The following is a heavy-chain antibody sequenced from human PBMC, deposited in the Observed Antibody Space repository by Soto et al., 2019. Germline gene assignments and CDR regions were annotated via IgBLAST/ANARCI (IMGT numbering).Heavy chain of an antibody. D-gene: IGHD6-13*01. CDR3: ARVLRTIEAAGLWAGDSTRNYYCMDV. V-gene: IGHV1-69*06. Sequence: QVQLVQSGAEVKKPGSSVKVSCKASGGTFSSYAISWVRQAPGQGREWMGGIITIFGTANYAQKFQGRVTSTAIKSTSTAYMELSRLRSEDTGVYYCARVLRTIEAAGLWAGDSTRNYYCMDVWGQGTTFPGSS. J-gene: IGHJ6*02. CDR1: GGTFSSYA. CDR2: IITIFGTA.